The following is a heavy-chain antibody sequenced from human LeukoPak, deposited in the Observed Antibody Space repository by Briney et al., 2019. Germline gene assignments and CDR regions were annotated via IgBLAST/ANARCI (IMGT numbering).Heavy chain of an antibody. CDR3: ARDSFDAFDI. J-gene: IGHJ3*02. V-gene: IGHV4-34*01. CDR2: INHSGST. CDR1: GGSFSGYY. Sequence: SETLSLTCAVYGGSFSGYYWSWIRQPPGKGLEWIGEINHSGSTNYNPSLKSRVTISVDTSKNQFSLKLSSVTAADTAVYYCARDSFDAFDIWGQGTTVAVSS.